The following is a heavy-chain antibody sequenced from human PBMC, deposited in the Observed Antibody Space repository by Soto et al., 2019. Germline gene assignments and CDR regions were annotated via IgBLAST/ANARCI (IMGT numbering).Heavy chain of an antibody. D-gene: IGHD3-3*01. CDR2: ISRNSGSI. Sequence: LRLSCVASGFTFDDSAMHWVRQPPGKGLEWVSGISRNSGSIAYADSVKGRFTISRDNAKKSLYLQMNSLRPEDTALYYCAKDLTFTIFEDGMHVWGQGTTVTVSS. CDR1: GFTFDDSA. CDR3: AKDLTFTIFEDGMHV. V-gene: IGHV3-9*01. J-gene: IGHJ6*02.